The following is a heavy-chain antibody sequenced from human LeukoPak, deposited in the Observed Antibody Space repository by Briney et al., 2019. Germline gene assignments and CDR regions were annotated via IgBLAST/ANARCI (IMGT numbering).Heavy chain of an antibody. CDR1: GFTFDDYG. CDR3: ARDREQWLTTPTHFDY. CDR2: ITWNGGST. D-gene: IGHD6-19*01. J-gene: IGHJ4*02. Sequence: GGALRLSCAASGFTFDDYGMSWVRQAPGKGLEWGSGITWNGGSTVYADSVKGRFTISRDNAKNSLYLQMNSLRAEDTALYYCARDREQWLTTPTHFDYWGQGTLVTV. V-gene: IGHV3-20*04.